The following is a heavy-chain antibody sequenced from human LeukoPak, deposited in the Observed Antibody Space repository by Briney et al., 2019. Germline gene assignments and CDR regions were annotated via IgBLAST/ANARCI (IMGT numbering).Heavy chain of an antibody. CDR1: GFTFSSYW. Sequence: GGSLRLSCAASGFTFSSYWMSWVRQAPGKGLEWVATIKHDGSEKYYVDSVKGRFTISRDSAKNSLYLQMNSLRAEDTAVYYCARGLHNFDYWGQGTLVTVSS. J-gene: IGHJ4*02. CDR2: IKHDGSEK. CDR3: ARGLHNFDY. V-gene: IGHV3-7*01.